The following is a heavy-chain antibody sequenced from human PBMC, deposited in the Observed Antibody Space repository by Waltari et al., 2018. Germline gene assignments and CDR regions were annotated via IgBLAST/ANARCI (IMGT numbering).Heavy chain of an antibody. J-gene: IGHJ5*02. CDR1: GFPFSTYT. CDR2: VSGSGGST. D-gene: IGHD3-10*01. V-gene: IGHV3-23*04. CDR3: AGGVTSEHRWFDP. Sequence: EVQLVESGGGLVQPGGSLRLSCAASGFPFSTYTMSWVRQAPGKGLEWVSAVSGSGGSTYYADSVKGRFTISRDNSKNTLYLQLNSLRAEDTAVYYCAGGVTSEHRWFDPWGQGTLVTVSS.